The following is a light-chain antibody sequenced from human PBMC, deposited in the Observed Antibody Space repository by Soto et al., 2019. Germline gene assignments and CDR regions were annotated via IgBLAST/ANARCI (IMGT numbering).Light chain of an antibody. Sequence: QAVLTQPPSVSAAPGQKVTISCSGSSSHIGDNYVSCYKHLPGTAPQLLIYDNDKLPSVIPDRFSGSKSGASATLGITGLQTGDDAEYYCGTCDSSLRVSVFGTGTQLTVL. J-gene: IGLJ1*01. CDR3: GTCDSSLRVSV. CDR1: SSHIGDNY. V-gene: IGLV1-51*01. CDR2: DND.